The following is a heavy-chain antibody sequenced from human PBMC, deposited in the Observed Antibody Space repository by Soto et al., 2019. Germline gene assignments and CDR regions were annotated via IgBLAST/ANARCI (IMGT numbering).Heavy chain of an antibody. J-gene: IGHJ6*02. D-gene: IGHD5-18*01. Sequence: PSETLSLTCTVSGGSFESKSDFCDWIRQSPGKGLEWIGSINYSGGSYYNPSLEGRVAMSVDTSKSQFSLRLSSVTAADTAVYYCARREDTSVGGGLDVWGQGTTVTVSS. V-gene: IGHV4-39*01. CDR3: ARREDTSVGGGLDV. CDR1: GGSFESKSDF. CDR2: INYSGGS.